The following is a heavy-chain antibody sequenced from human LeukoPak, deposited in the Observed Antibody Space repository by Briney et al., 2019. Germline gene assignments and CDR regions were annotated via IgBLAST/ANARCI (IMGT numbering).Heavy chain of an antibody. J-gene: IGHJ6*02. D-gene: IGHD5-24*01. CDR3: ARRMANNYYYGMDV. CDR2: IIPILGIA. Sequence: ASVKVSCKASGGTFSSYAISWVRQAPGQGLEWMGRIIPILGIANYAQKFQGRVTITADKPTSTAYMELNSLRSEDTAVYYCARRMANNYYYGMDVWGQGTTVTVSS. V-gene: IGHV1-69*04. CDR1: GGTFSSYA.